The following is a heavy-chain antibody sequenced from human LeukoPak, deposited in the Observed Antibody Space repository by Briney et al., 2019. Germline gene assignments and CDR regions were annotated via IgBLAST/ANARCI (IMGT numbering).Heavy chain of an antibody. J-gene: IGHJ4*01. V-gene: IGHV4-61*02. D-gene: IGHD1-7*01. CDR3: VRANWNYGEAFDY. CDR1: GGPISSGNYY. Sequence: SQTLSLTCTVSGGPISSGNYYWSWIRQPAGKGLEWIGRIYTSGSTNYNPSLKSRVTMSVDTSKNQFSLKLSSVTAADTAVYYCVRANWNYGEAFDYWXXXTLVTVSS. CDR2: IYTSGST.